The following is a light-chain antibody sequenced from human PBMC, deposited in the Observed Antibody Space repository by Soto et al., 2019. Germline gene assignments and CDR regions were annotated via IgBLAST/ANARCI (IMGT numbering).Light chain of an antibody. CDR1: SSNIGAGYD. Sequence: QSVLTQPPSVSGAPGQRVTISCTGSSSNIGAGYDVHWYQQLPGTAPKLLIYGNSNRPSGVPDRFSGSMSGTSGSLAITGLQAEDEADYYCQSYDSSLSAYYVFGTGTKVTV. CDR3: QSYDSSLSAYYV. V-gene: IGLV1-40*01. CDR2: GNS. J-gene: IGLJ1*01.